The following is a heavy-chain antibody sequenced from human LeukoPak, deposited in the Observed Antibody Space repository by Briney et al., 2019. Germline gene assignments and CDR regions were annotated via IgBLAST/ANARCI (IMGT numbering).Heavy chain of an antibody. CDR3: ARAPPHVRWFDP. V-gene: IGHV4-31*03. Sequence: TSQTLSLTCTVSGGSISSGGDYWSWIRQHPGKGLEWIGYIDYSGSTFYSGSTYYNPSLKSRVTLSVDTSKNQFSLKLSSVTAADTAVYYCARAPPHVRWFDPWGQGTLVTVSS. CDR2: IDYSGSTFYSGST. J-gene: IGHJ5*02. CDR1: GGSISSGGDY.